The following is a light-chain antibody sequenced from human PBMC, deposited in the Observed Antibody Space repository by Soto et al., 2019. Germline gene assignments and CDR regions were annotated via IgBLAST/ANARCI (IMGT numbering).Light chain of an antibody. J-gene: IGKJ4*01. CDR1: QSLTSN. V-gene: IGKV3-15*01. Sequence: EIVMTQSPATLSVSPGETATLSCRASQSLTSNLAWYQQKPGQAPRLIIYGASTRATGIPARFSGSGSGTDFTLTISSLQSEDFAGYYCQQYHNWPPLTFGGGTKVEIK. CDR2: GAS. CDR3: QQYHNWPPLT.